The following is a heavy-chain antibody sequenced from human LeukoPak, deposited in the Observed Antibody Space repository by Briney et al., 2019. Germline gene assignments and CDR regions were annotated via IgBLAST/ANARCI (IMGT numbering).Heavy chain of an antibody. CDR1: GFTFSGSG. CDR3: ARSINWFDP. Sequence: QPGGSLKLSCAASGFTFSGSGMHWFRQASGKGLEWVGRIRTKISSYATAYSASVRGRFTISRDDSKNTAYLQMNSLKTEDTAVYYCARSINWFDPWGQGTLVTVSS. CDR2: IRTKISSYAT. V-gene: IGHV3-73*01. J-gene: IGHJ5*02.